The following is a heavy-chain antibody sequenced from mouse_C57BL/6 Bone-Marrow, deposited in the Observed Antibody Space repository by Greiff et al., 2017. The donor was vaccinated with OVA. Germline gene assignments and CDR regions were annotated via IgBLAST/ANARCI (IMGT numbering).Heavy chain of an antibody. CDR2: ISSGSSTI. CDR3: ARLHFDY. Sequence: EVQLVESGGGLVKPGGSLKLSCAASGFTFSDYGMHWVRQAPEKGLEWVAYISSGSSTIYYAAKVKGRFTISRDNAKNTLFLQMTSLRSEDTAMYYCARLHFDYWGQGTTLTVSS. J-gene: IGHJ2*01. CDR1: GFTFSDYG. V-gene: IGHV5-17*01.